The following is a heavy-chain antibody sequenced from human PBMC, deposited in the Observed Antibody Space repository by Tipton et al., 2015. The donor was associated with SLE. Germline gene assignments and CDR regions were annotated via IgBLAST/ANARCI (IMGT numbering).Heavy chain of an antibody. D-gene: IGHD4-17*01. CDR2: IRYDGSNK. CDR3: ANNPLYGFDY. Sequence: GSLRLSCAASGFTFSSYGMHWVRQAPGKGLEWVAFIRYDGSNKYYADSVKGRFTISRDNSKNTLYLQMNSPRAEDTAVYYCANNPLYGFDYWGQGTLVTVSS. J-gene: IGHJ4*02. CDR1: GFTFSSYG. V-gene: IGHV3-30*02.